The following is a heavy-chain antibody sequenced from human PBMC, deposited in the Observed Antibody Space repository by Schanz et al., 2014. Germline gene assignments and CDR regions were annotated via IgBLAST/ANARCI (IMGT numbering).Heavy chain of an antibody. Sequence: QVQVVQSGAEVKKPGASVKVSCKASGYTFTDYGVIWVRQAPGQGLEWMGWISTSNGNTNYIQKLQGRVTMTTDTSTSTAYMEVSSLRSEDTAVYYCASSGAGYSSSWDFDYWGQGTLVTVSS. CDR2: ISTSNGNT. V-gene: IGHV1-18*01. CDR3: ASSGAGYSSSWDFDY. CDR1: GYTFTDYG. D-gene: IGHD6-13*01. J-gene: IGHJ4*02.